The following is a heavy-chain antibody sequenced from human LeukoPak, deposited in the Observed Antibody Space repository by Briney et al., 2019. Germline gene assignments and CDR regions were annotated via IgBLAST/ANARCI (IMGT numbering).Heavy chain of an antibody. CDR3: ARGVSYSNYGVVGSQLWFDP. CDR1: GGTFSSYA. V-gene: IGHV1-69*04. J-gene: IGHJ5*02. D-gene: IGHD4-11*01. CDR2: IIPILGIA. Sequence: ASVKVSCKASGGTFSSYAISWVRQAPGQGLEWMGRIIPILGIANSAQKFQGRVTITADKCTSTAYMELSSLRSVDTAVYYCARGVSYSNYGVVGSQLWFDPWGQGTLVTVSS.